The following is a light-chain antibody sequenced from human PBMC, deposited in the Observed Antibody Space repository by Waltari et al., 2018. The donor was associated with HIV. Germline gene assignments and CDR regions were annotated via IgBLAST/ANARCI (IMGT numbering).Light chain of an antibody. J-gene: IGKJ3*01. Sequence: IQLTPSPSALSASVGDAVPITCRASQKINRYLNWYQQKVGEDPKRLVYGASSLQSGVPARFRGSGSGSEYKLTISNLQSDDFATYFCQQSYGAPFTFGPGSTV. CDR3: QQSYGAPFT. CDR1: QKINRY. CDR2: GAS. V-gene: IGKV1-39*01.